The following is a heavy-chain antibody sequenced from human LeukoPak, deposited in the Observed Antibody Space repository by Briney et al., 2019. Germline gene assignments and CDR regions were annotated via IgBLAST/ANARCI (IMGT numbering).Heavy chain of an antibody. V-gene: IGHV4-38-2*02. Sequence: PSETLSLTCTVSGYSISSGYYWGWIRQPPGKGLEWIGSIYHSGSTYYNPSLKSRVTISVDTSKNQFSLKLSSVTAADTAVYYCARDHPRSPPDYWGQGPLVTVSS. CDR1: GYSISSGYY. CDR3: ARDHPRSPPDY. D-gene: IGHD3-16*02. CDR2: IYHSGST. J-gene: IGHJ4*02.